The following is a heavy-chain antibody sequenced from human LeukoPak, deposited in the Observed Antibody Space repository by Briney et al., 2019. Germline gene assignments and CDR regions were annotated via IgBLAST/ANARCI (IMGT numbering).Heavy chain of an antibody. J-gene: IGHJ5*02. D-gene: IGHD6-19*01. Sequence: ASVKVSCKASGYSFTDYSISWVRQPPGQGLEWMGWIGTYGGNTNYAQNFQGRVTMTTDTSTSTAYMELTSLTSDDTAVYYCARFAYSSGWDRFNWFDPWGQGTLVTVSS. CDR2: IGTYGGNT. CDR1: GYSFTDYS. V-gene: IGHV1-18*01. CDR3: ARFAYSSGWDRFNWFDP.